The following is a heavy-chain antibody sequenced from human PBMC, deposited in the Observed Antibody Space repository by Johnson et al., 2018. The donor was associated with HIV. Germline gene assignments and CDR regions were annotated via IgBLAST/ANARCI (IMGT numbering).Heavy chain of an antibody. V-gene: IGHV3-7*02. CDR1: GFTHSAYW. CDR3: ARGVYSSSWYGAFDI. CDR2: IRQDGSEK. J-gene: IGHJ3*02. D-gene: IGHD6-13*01. Sequence: VQLVESGGGLVQPGGSLRLSCAASGFTHSAYWMTWVRQAPGKGLEWVANIRQDGSEKYYVGSVKGRFTVSRDNARKSRYLQMNSLRAEDTAVYYCARGVYSSSWYGAFDIWGQGTMVTVSS.